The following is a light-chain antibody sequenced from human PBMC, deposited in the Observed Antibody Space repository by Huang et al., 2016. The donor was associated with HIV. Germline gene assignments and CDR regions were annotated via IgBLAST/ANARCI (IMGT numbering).Light chain of an antibody. Sequence: EIVMTQSPATLSVYPGESATLSCRASQSVSSKLAWYHQKPGQAPRLLIYDTSTRATGIPARFSGSGSWTEFTLTINSLQSEDFAVYYCQQYNDWWTFGQGTRVEIK. J-gene: IGKJ1*01. CDR1: QSVSSK. CDR2: DTS. CDR3: QQYNDWWT. V-gene: IGKV3-15*01.